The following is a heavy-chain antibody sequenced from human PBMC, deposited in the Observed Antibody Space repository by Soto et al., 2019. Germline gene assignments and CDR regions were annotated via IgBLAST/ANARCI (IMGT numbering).Heavy chain of an antibody. CDR3: ARGILYYGMDV. D-gene: IGHD2-21*01. CDR2: IYYSGST. J-gene: IGHJ6*02. Sequence: SETLSLTCTVSGGSISSYYWSWIRQPPGKGLEWIGYIYYSGSTNYNPSLKSRVTISVDTSKNQFSLKLSSVTAADTAVYYCARGILYYGMDVWGQGATVTVSS. CDR1: GGSISSYY. V-gene: IGHV4-59*01.